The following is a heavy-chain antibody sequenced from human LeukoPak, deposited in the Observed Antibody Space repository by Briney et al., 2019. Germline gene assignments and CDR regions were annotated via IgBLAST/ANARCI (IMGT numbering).Heavy chain of an antibody. CDR3: ARFDGMTTLTSFDY. V-gene: IGHV3-23*01. J-gene: IGHJ4*02. Sequence: PGGSLRLSCAVSGFNFSSYAMGWVRQAPGKGLEWVSGISASGFGTHYADSVKGRSTISRDNSKNTLYLQMNSLRAEDTAVYFCARFDGMTTLTSFDYWGQGTLVTVSS. CDR2: ISASGFGT. D-gene: IGHD3-9*01. CDR1: GFNFSSYA.